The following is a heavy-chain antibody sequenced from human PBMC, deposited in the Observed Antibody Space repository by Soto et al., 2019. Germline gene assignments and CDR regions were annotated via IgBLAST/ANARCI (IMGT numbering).Heavy chain of an antibody. CDR2: FDPEDGET. J-gene: IGHJ6*03. Sequence: ASVKVSCKVSGYTLTELSMHWVRQAPGKGLEWMGGFDPEDGETIYAQKFQGRVTMTEDTSTDTAYMELSSLRSEDTAVYYCMAVVVPAANYYYYYMDVWGKGTTVTVSS. CDR1: GYTLTELS. D-gene: IGHD2-2*01. CDR3: MAVVVPAANYYYYYMDV. V-gene: IGHV1-24*01.